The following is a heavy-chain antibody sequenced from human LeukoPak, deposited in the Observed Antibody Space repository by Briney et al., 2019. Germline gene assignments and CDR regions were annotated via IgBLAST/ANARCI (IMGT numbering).Heavy chain of an antibody. D-gene: IGHD3-10*01. CDR3: ARLLYGSGSYYLDY. Sequence: RPSETLSLTCTVSGGSISRYYWSWIRQPPGKGLEWIGYIYYSGSTNYNPALKSRVTISVDTSKNQFSLKLSSVTAADTAVYYCARLLYGSGSYYLDYWGQGTLVTVSS. V-gene: IGHV4-59*01. CDR1: GGSISRYY. CDR2: IYYSGST. J-gene: IGHJ4*02.